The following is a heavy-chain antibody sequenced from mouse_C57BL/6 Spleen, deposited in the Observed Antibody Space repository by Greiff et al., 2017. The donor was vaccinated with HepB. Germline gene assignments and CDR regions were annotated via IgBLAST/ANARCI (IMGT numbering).Heavy chain of an antibody. CDR1: GFTFSSYG. CDR2: ISSGGSYT. J-gene: IGHJ4*01. V-gene: IGHV5-6*01. D-gene: IGHD1-1*01. CDR3: ARPRSSTTVVAPYAMDY. Sequence: EVMLVESGGDLVKPGGSLKLSCAASGFTFSSYGMSWVRQTPDKRLEWVATISSGGSYTYYPDSVKGRFTISRDNAKNTLYLQMSSLKSEDTAMYYGARPRSSTTVVAPYAMDYWGQGTSVTVSS.